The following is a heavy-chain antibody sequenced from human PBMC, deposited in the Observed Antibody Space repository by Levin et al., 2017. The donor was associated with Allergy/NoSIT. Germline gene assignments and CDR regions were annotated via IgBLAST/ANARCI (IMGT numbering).Heavy chain of an antibody. J-gene: IGHJ4*02. Sequence: PGGSLRLSCAASGFTFSSYSMNWVRQAPGKGLEWVSYISSSSSTIYYADSVKGRFTISRDNAKNSLYLQMNSLRAEDTAVYYCARKKLVIDSWGQGTLVTVSS. CDR3: ARKKLVIDS. D-gene: IGHD3-9*01. CDR1: GFTFSSYS. CDR2: ISSSSSTI. V-gene: IGHV3-48*04.